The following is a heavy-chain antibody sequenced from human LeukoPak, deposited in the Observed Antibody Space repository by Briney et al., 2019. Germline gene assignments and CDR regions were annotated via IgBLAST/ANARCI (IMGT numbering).Heavy chain of an antibody. V-gene: IGHV3-23*01. J-gene: IGHJ3*02. CDR1: GFTFSSYA. CDR3: TGYCCRTTCVHNAVDI. D-gene: IGHD5-18*01. Sequence: GGSLRLSCAATGFTFSSYAMSCVRQAPGQGLEWVSAISGTGSSTYSADSVKGRFTISRDNSRNTLYLQMSSLRVEDTAVYYWTGYCCRTTCVHNAVDIWGQGTLVTVS. CDR2: ISGTGSST.